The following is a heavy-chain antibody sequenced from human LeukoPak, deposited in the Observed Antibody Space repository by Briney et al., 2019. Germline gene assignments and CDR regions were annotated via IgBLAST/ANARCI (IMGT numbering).Heavy chain of an antibody. CDR3: ARVGSSWCSSAFDI. CDR2: IYTSGST. CDR1: GGSISSYY. J-gene: IGHJ3*02. V-gene: IGHV4-4*07. Sequence: PSETLSLTCTVSGGSISSYYWSWIRQPAGKGLEWIGRIYTSGSTNYNPSLKSRVTMSVDTSKNQFSLKLSSVTAADTAVYYCARVGSSWCSSAFDIWGQGTMVTVSS. D-gene: IGHD6-13*01.